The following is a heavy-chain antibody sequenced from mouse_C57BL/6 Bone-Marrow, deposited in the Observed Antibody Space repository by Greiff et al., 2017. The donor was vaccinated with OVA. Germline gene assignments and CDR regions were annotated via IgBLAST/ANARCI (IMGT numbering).Heavy chain of an antibody. Sequence: QVQLQQSGAELVMPGASVKLSCKASGYTFTSYWMHWVKQRPGQGLEWIGEIDPSDSYTNYNQKFKGKSTLTVDKSSSTAYMQLSSLTSEDSAVYYCAREPYYYGSSSLDYWGQGTTLTVSS. D-gene: IGHD1-1*01. CDR2: IDPSDSYT. V-gene: IGHV1-69*01. J-gene: IGHJ2*01. CDR3: AREPYYYGSSSLDY. CDR1: GYTFTSYW.